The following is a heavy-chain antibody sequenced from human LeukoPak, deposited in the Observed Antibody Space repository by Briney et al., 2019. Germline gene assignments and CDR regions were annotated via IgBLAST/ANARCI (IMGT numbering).Heavy chain of an antibody. Sequence: PGGSLRLPCAASGYTFSSYAMHWVRQAPGKGLEWVAVISYDGSNKYYADSVKGRFTISRDNSENTLYLQMNSLRAEDTAVYYCARGSNGVVYWGQGTLVTVSS. D-gene: IGHD2-8*01. V-gene: IGHV3-30-3*01. J-gene: IGHJ4*02. CDR2: ISYDGSNK. CDR1: GYTFSSYA. CDR3: ARGSNGVVY.